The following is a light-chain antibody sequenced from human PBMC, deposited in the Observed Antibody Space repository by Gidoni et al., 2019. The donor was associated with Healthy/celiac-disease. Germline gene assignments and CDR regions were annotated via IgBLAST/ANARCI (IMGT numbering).Light chain of an antibody. CDR1: QSVSSSY. V-gene: IGKV3-20*01. CDR2: GAS. CDR3: QQYGSSHLIT. Sequence: EIVLTQSPGTLSLSPGERATLSCRASQSVSSSYLAWYQQKPGQAPRLLIYGASSRATGIPDRFSGSGSGTDLTITISRMEHEDFAVYYCQQYGSSHLITFGQGTRLEIK. J-gene: IGKJ5*01.